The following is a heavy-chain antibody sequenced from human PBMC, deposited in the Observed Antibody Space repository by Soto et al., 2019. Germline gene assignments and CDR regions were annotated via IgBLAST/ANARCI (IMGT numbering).Heavy chain of an antibody. D-gene: IGHD3-10*01. Sequence: QVQLQESGPGLVKPSETLSLTCTVSGGSISSYYWSWIRQHPEKGLEWIGYIYYSGSTNYNPSLKSRVTISVDTSKNQFFLKLSSVTAADTAVYYCARVWGGAFDIWGQGTMVTVSS. CDR2: IYYSGST. CDR1: GGSISSYY. CDR3: ARVWGGAFDI. J-gene: IGHJ3*02. V-gene: IGHV4-59*01.